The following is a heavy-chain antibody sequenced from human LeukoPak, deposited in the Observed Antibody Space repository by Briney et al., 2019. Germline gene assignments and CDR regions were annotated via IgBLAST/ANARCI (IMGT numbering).Heavy chain of an antibody. CDR2: ISSSSSYI. CDR1: GFTFSSYS. D-gene: IGHD6-19*01. V-gene: IGHV3-21*04. J-gene: IGHJ4*02. Sequence: GGSLRLSCAASGFTFSSYSMNWVRQAPGKGLEWVSSISSSSSYIYYADSVKGRFTISRDNAKNSLYLQMNSLRAEDTAVYYCAKVDGIAVAGRGEEVDYWGQGTLVTVSS. CDR3: AKVDGIAVAGRGEEVDY.